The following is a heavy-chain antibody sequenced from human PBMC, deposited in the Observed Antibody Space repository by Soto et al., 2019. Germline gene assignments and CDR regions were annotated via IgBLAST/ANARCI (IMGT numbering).Heavy chain of an antibody. J-gene: IGHJ5*02. Sequence: LRLSCAASGFTFSSYGMHWVRQAPGKGLEWVAVISYDGSNKYYADSVKGRFTISRDNSKNTLYLQMNSLRAEDTAVYYCAKDLDYYFFPPGSSPNWFDPWGQGTLVTVSS. CDR2: ISYDGSNK. CDR1: GFTFSSYG. V-gene: IGHV3-30*18. D-gene: IGHD3-3*01. CDR3: AKDLDYYFFPPGSSPNWFDP.